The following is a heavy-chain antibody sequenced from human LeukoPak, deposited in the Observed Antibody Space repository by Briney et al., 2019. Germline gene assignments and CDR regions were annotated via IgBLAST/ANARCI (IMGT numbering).Heavy chain of an antibody. Sequence: SVKVSCKASGGTFSSYAISWVRQAPGQGLEWMGGIIPIFGTANYAQKFRGRVTITADESTSTAYMELSSLRSEDTAVYYCAREIVATIGRDAFDIWGQGTMVTVSS. CDR3: AREIVATIGRDAFDI. J-gene: IGHJ3*02. V-gene: IGHV1-69*13. D-gene: IGHD5-12*01. CDR1: GGTFSSYA. CDR2: IIPIFGTA.